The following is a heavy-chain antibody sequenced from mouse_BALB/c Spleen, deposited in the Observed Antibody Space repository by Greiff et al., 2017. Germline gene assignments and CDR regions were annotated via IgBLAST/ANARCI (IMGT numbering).Heavy chain of an antibody. Sequence: QVQLKESGPGLVAPSQSLSITCTVSGFSLTSYGVHWVRQPPGKGLEWLGVIWAGGSTNYNSALMSRLSISKDNSKSQVFLKMNSLQTDDTAMYYCARVSLLSYYAMDYWGQGTSVTVSS. V-gene: IGHV2-9*02. CDR2: IWAGGST. D-gene: IGHD1-2*01. CDR3: ARVSLLSYYAMDY. J-gene: IGHJ4*01. CDR1: GFSLTSYG.